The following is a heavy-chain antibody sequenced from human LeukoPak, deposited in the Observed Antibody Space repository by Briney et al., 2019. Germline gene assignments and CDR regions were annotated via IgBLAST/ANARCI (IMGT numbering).Heavy chain of an antibody. D-gene: IGHD1-26*01. Sequence: TSETLSLTCTVSGGSISSYYWSWIRQPPGKGLEWIGYIYYSGSTNYNPSFKSRVTISVDTSKNQFSLKLSSVTAADTAVYYCARSSGIVGATKRYFDYWGQGTLVTVSS. J-gene: IGHJ4*02. CDR2: IYYSGST. CDR3: ARSSGIVGATKRYFDY. CDR1: GGSISSYY. V-gene: IGHV4-59*01.